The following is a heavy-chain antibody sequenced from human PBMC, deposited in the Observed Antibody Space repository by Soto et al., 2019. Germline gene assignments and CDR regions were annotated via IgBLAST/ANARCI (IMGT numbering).Heavy chain of an antibody. CDR1: GFTFSSYG. V-gene: IGHV3-33*01. Sequence: QVQLVESGGGVVQPGRSLRLSCAASGFTFSSYGMHWVRQAPGKGLEWVAVIWYDGSNKYYADSVKGRVTISRDNSKNTRYLQMNSLRAEDTAVYYCAGDNIAVSAPFDYGGQGTLVTVSS. D-gene: IGHD6-19*01. CDR3: AGDNIAVSAPFDY. CDR2: IWYDGSNK. J-gene: IGHJ4*02.